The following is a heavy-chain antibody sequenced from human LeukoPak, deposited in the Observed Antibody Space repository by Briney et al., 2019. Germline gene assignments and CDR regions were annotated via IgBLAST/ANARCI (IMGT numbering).Heavy chain of an antibody. CDR1: GFTFSSYA. V-gene: IGHV3-7*01. D-gene: IGHD5-24*01. CDR3: ARRYMATSAEDFDY. J-gene: IGHJ4*02. CDR2: INQDGSEK. Sequence: GGSLRLSCAASGFTFSSYAMSWVRQASGKGLEWVANINQDGSEKYYVDSVEGRFTISRDNAKNSLYLQMNSLTAEDAAMYYCARRYMATSAEDFDYWGQGTLVTVSS.